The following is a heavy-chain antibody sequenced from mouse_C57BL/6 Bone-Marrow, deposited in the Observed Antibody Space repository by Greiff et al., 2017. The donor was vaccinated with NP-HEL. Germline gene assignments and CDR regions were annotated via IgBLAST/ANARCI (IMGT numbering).Heavy chain of an antibody. D-gene: IGHD3-2*01. Sequence: VQLKQSGAELPRPWASLQLSCKSSGYTFTSLGISSVHQRTAQLLEWIVVIYPRNGNTYYNEKFKGKATLTADKSSSTAYMELRSLTSEDSAVYFCAERERRQLFAYWGQGTLVTVSA. CDR1: GYTFTSLG. CDR2: IYPRNGNT. J-gene: IGHJ3*01. V-gene: IGHV1-81*01. CDR3: AERERRQLFAY.